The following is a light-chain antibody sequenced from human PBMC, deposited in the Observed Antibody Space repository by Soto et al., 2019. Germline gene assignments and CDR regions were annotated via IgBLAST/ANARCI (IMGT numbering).Light chain of an antibody. V-gene: IGKV3-20*01. CDR1: QSVSSSY. Sequence: EIVLTQSPGTLSFSPGERDTLSCRASQSVSSSYLAWYQQKPGQAPRLLIYGTSSRATGIQDRFSGSGSGTDFTLTISRLEPEDFSVYYCQQYGSSPSFGQGTRLETK. CDR2: GTS. CDR3: QQYGSSPS. J-gene: IGKJ5*01.